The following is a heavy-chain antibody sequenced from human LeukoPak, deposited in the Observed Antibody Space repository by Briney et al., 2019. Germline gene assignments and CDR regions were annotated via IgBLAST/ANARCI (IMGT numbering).Heavy chain of an antibody. CDR2: VSGSSDAT. V-gene: IGHV3-23*01. CDR3: AKDMVRGYYFDC. D-gene: IGHD3-10*01. CDR1: GFTFSTYG. Sequence: GGSLRLSCAASGFTFSTYGMSWVRQAPGKGLEWVSAVSGSSDATFYADSVKGRFTVSRDNSKNTLYLQMNSLRAEDTAVYFCAKDMVRGYYFDCWGQGTLITVSS. J-gene: IGHJ4*02.